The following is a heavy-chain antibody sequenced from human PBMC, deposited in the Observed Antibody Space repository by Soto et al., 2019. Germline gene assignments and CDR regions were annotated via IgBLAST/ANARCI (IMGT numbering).Heavy chain of an antibody. CDR2: IIPIFGTA. CDR3: GRGGRGDERGSYYYFDY. Sequence: QVQLVQSGAEVKKPGSSVKVSCKASGGTFSSYAISWVRQAPGQGLEWMGGIIPIFGTANYAQKFQGRVTITADESTSRAHVELRKLGSEDTAVEYWGRGGRGDERGSYYYFDYWGQGTLVTVPS. V-gene: IGHV1-69*12. J-gene: IGHJ4*02. D-gene: IGHD1-26*01. CDR1: GGTFSSYA.